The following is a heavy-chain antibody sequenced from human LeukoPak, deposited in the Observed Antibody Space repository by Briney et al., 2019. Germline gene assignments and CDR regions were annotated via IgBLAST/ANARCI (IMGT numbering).Heavy chain of an antibody. Sequence: GGSLRLSCAASGFTFSSYVMNWVRQAPGKGLEWVSVISASGGITYYADSVKGRFTISRDSSKNTLYLQMNSLRADDTAIYYCAKDLRQQLIRGSSLFDYWGQGTLVTVSS. V-gene: IGHV3-23*01. CDR3: AKDLRQQLIRGSSLFDY. D-gene: IGHD3-10*01. CDR2: ISASGGIT. CDR1: GFTFSSYV. J-gene: IGHJ4*02.